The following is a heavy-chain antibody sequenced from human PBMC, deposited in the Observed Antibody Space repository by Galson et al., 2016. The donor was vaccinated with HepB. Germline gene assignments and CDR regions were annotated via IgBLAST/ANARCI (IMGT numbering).Heavy chain of an antibody. J-gene: IGHJ5*02. Sequence: SLRLSCAASGFTFSTYAIHWVRQAPGKGLEWVAVISYDGSHKYYADSVKGRFTISRDNSKDTLYLQMSSLRSDDTAVYYCARDLALYCSSTSTNCYRGFDPWGQGTLVTVSS. V-gene: IGHV3-30*04. CDR2: ISYDGSHK. D-gene: IGHD2-2*01. CDR3: ARDLALYCSSTSTNCYRGFDP. CDR1: GFTFSTYA.